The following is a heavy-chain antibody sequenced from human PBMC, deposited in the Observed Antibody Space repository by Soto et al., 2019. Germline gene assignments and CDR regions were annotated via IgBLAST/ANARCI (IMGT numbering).Heavy chain of an antibody. CDR2: IIPLLNTP. CDR3: ARESSSPNYYYYGMDV. CDR1: GGTFSSYA. D-gene: IGHD6-6*01. J-gene: IGHJ6*02. V-gene: IGHV1-69*01. Sequence: QVQLVQSGAEVKKPGSSLKFSCRASGGTFSSYAVSWVRQAPGQGLEWLGVIIPLLNTPKYVQKFQGRVTITADASATTAYMELSSLRSEDTAVYYCARESSSPNYYYYGMDVWGQGTTVTVSS.